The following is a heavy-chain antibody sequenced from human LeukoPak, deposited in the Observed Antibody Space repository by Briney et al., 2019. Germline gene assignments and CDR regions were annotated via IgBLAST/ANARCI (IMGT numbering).Heavy chain of an antibody. V-gene: IGHV4-39*01. J-gene: IGHJ4*02. D-gene: IGHD4-11*01. CDR3: ARQYSLGFDY. CDR1: GGSISSSSYY. Sequence: SDPLSLTCTVSGGSISSSSYYWRWIRQPPGKGLEWIESIYYSGSTYYNPSLKSRVTISVDTSKNQFSLKLSSVTAADTAVYYCARQYSLGFDYWGQGTLVTVSS. CDR2: IYYSGST.